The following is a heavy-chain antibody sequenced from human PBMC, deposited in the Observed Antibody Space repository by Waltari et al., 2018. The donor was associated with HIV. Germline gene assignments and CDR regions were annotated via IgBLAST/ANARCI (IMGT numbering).Heavy chain of an antibody. J-gene: IGHJ4*02. CDR2: IKQDGSDK. CDR1: GFPFSGSW. V-gene: IGHV3-7*01. Sequence: DVQLVEPGGGLVQPGGSLRLSCLAPGFPFSGSWRSWVRQAPGKGLGWVANIKQDGSDKHYVDSVKGRFTISRDNVKNSLYLQMNSLRAEDTAVYYCATSRTFDYWGQGTLVTVSS. CDR3: ATSRTFDY.